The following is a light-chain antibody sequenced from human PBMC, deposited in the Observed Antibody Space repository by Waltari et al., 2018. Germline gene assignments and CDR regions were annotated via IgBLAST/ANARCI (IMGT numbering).Light chain of an antibody. CDR3: QSYDTSLTVV. CDR1: GSNLGAGYD. J-gene: IGLJ3*02. Sequence: QSVLTPPPSVSGAPGQRVTISCTGSGSNLGAGYDVHWYHQVPRTAPKLLIYGSTSRPLGVPDRFFGSTSGTSASLTITGLQAEDEGDYYCQSYDTSLTVVFGGGTKLTVL. V-gene: IGLV1-40*01. CDR2: GST.